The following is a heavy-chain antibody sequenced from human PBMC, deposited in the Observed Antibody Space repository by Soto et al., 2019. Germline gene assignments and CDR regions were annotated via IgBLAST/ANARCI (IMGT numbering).Heavy chain of an antibody. CDR3: ARGGSDYEGSGYYQGHV. J-gene: IGHJ6*02. Sequence: QVQLVQSGAEVKKPGSSVKVSCKSSGGTFSNYGFSWVRQAPGQGLECMGVIVPIFGAEHPQKFQGRVTITADESTTTDCMELRGLRSGDTAVYYCARGGSDYEGSGYYQGHVWGQGTTVTVSS. CDR2: IVPIFGA. D-gene: IGHD3-22*01. V-gene: IGHV1-69*12. CDR1: GGTFSNYG.